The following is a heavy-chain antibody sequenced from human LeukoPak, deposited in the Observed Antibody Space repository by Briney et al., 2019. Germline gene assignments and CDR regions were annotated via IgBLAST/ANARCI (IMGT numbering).Heavy chain of an antibody. CDR3: ARDICFGEPCFDS. CDR2: INSDGSWT. CDR1: GNYW. Sequence: KPGGSLRLSCAASGNYWMHWVRQAPGKGLVWVSHINSDGSWTSYADSVKGRFTISKDNAKNTVYLQMNNLRAEDTAVYYCARDICFGEPCFDSWGQGTLVTVSS. J-gene: IGHJ4*02. V-gene: IGHV3-74*01. D-gene: IGHD3-10*01.